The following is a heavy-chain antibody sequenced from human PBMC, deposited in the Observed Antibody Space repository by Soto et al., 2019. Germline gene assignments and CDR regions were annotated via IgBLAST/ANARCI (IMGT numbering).Heavy chain of an antibody. J-gene: IGHJ4*02. CDR3: ARCYYGSESLYYFDY. CDR1: GGSISSGDYY. V-gene: IGHV4-30-4*01. D-gene: IGHD3-10*01. Sequence: KPSETLSLTCTVSGGSISSGDYYWSWIRQPPGKGLEWIGYIYYSGSSYSNPSLKSRVTMSIDTSENQFSLRLNSVTAADTAIYYCARCYYGSESLYYFDYWGRGTLVTVSS. CDR2: IYYSGSS.